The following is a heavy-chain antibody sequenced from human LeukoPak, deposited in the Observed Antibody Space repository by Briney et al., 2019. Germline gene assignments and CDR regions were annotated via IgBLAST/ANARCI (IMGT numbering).Heavy chain of an antibody. CDR1: GFTFSSYE. CDR3: ARDGVRGWIDY. J-gene: IGHJ4*02. V-gene: IGHV3-48*03. CDR2: ISSSGSTI. Sequence: GGSLRLSCAASGFTFSSYEMNWVRQAPGKGLEWVSYISSSGSTIYYADSVKGRFTISRDNAKNSLYLQMNSLRAEDTAVYYCARDGVRGWIDYRGQGTLVTVSS. D-gene: IGHD6-19*01.